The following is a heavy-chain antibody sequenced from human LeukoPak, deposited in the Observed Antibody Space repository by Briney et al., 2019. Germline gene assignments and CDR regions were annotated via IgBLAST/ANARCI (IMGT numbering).Heavy chain of an antibody. Sequence: KPGGSLRLSCAASGFIFSDYYMSWIRQAPGKGLEWVSYISSSSSHTDSADSVKGRFTISRDNAKNSLYLQMNSLRAEDTAVYYCARFSFDILTGYYPFDYWGQGTLVTVSS. J-gene: IGHJ4*02. CDR1: GFIFSDYY. V-gene: IGHV3-11*03. CDR3: ARFSFDILTGYYPFDY. CDR2: ISSSSSHT. D-gene: IGHD3-9*01.